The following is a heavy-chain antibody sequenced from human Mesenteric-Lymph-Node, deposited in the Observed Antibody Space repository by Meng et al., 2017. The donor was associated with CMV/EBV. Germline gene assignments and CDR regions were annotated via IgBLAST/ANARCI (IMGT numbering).Heavy chain of an antibody. CDR2: INHSGTT. CDR3: ARLGNSH. V-gene: IGHV4-34*01. Sequence: QGQVQKWGSVMLQPSETLSLTCAVYGESFRGYYGSWIRQPPGKGLEWIGEINHSGTTNYNPSLESRVTISVDTSKNQLSLKLTSLTAADTAVYYCARLGNSHWGQGTLVTVSS. J-gene: IGHJ4*02. D-gene: IGHD5-18*01. CDR1: GESFRGYY.